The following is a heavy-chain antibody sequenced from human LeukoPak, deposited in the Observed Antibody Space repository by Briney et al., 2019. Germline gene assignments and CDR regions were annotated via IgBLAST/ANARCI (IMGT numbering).Heavy chain of an antibody. J-gene: IGHJ4*02. D-gene: IGHD3-10*01. CDR1: GFTFSSYA. CDR3: ARDPLGFGELSYFDY. Sequence: GGSLRLSRAASGFTFSSYAMHWVRQAPGKGLEWVAVISYDGSNNYYADSVKGRFTISRDNSKNTLYLQMNSLRAEDTAVYYCARDPLGFGELSYFDYWGQGTLVTVSS. V-gene: IGHV3-30*04. CDR2: ISYDGSNN.